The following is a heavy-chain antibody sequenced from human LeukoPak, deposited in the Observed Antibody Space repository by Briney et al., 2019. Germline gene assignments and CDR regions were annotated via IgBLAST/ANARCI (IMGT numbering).Heavy chain of an antibody. CDR1: GFTFRSYA. Sequence: PGGSLRLSCAASGFTFRSYAMSWVRQAPGKGLEWVSGISDGSTYYADSIKGRFTISRDNSKNPLYLQVNNLGAEDTAVYYCAKWGLDCSVAGCLYYFDYWGQGTLVTVSS. CDR3: AKWGLDCSVAGCLYYFDY. CDR2: ISDGST. D-gene: IGHD2-15*01. V-gene: IGHV3-23*01. J-gene: IGHJ4*02.